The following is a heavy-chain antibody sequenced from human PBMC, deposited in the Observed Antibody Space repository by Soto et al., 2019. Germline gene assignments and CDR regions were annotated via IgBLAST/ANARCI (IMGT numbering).Heavy chain of an antibody. CDR1: GFTFSSYG. V-gene: IGHV3-33*01. Sequence: QVQLVESGGGVVQPGRSLRLSCAASGFTFSSYGIHWVRQAPGKGLEWVAVIWYDGSNKYYADSVKGRFTISRDNSKNTLYLQMNSLRAEDTAVYYCARDHGWVYFDYWGQGTLVTVSS. J-gene: IGHJ4*02. CDR2: IWYDGSNK. D-gene: IGHD6-19*01. CDR3: ARDHGWVYFDY.